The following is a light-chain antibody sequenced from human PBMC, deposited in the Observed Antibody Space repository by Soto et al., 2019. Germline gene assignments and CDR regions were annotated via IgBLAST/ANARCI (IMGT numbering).Light chain of an antibody. V-gene: IGKV3-11*01. CDR1: QSISSN. Sequence: ETVVTQSPATVSSSPGNRATLSCRSSQSISSNLAWYQQKPGQAPRLLIYGASNRAAGIQARFSGSGSGTDFTLTINSLEPEDFAVYYFQQRDNGNTITFGQGTRLEIK. J-gene: IGKJ5*01. CDR3: QQRDNGNTIT. CDR2: GAS.